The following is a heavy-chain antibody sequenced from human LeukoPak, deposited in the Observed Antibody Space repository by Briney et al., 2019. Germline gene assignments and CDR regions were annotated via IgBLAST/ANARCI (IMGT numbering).Heavy chain of an antibody. CDR1: GFTVSSNY. V-gene: IGHV3-66*04. J-gene: IGHJ4*02. D-gene: IGHD4/OR15-4a*01. Sequence: GGSLRLSCAASGFTVSSNYMSWVRQGPGMGLEWVSVIISGGSTYYAYSVKSRFTISRDNSKNTLYLQMNSLRAEDTAVYNCTRRAGAYSHPYDYWGQGTLVTVSS. CDR3: TRRAGAYSHPYDY. CDR2: IISGGST.